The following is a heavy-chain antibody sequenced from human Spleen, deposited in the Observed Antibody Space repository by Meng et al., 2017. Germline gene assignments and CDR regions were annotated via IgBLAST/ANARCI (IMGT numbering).Heavy chain of an antibody. CDR3: ARRAYRNGYYYYGMDV. D-gene: IGHD5-18*01. CDR2: ISSSGSSI. CDR1: GFTFSDYH. Sequence: GGSLRLSCAASGFTFSDYHMSWIRQAPGKGLEWLSYISSSGSSIYYADSVKGRFTISRDNAKNSLYLQMNSLRAEDTAVYYCARRAYRNGYYYYGMDVWGQGTTVTVSS. J-gene: IGHJ6*02. V-gene: IGHV3-11*04.